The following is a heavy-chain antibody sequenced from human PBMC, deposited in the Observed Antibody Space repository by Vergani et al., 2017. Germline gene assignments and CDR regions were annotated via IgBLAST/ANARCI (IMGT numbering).Heavy chain of an antibody. J-gene: IGHJ6*03. V-gene: IGHV3-33*08. Sequence: VQLVESGGGLVKPGGSLRLSCADSGFTFSSYGMHWVRQAPGKGLEWVAVIWYDGSNKYYADSVKGRFTISRDNSKNTLYLQMNSLRAEDTAVYYCASAPLRFLEAPYYYYMDVWGKGTTVTVSS. D-gene: IGHD3-3*01. CDR2: IWYDGSNK. CDR3: ASAPLRFLEAPYYYYMDV. CDR1: GFTFSSYG.